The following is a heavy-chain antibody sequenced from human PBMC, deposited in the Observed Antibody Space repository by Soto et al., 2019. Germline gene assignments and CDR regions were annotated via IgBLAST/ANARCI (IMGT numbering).Heavy chain of an antibody. J-gene: IGHJ3*02. CDR3: ARVERGTATTVVDAFDI. V-gene: IGHV4-34*01. CDR1: GGSVSSGSYY. Sequence: QVQLQQWGAGLLKPSETQSLTCAVYGGSVSSGSYYWSWIRQPPGKGLEWIGEMSHGGGTHFNPSLKSRVTISVDTSKNQFSLKMSFVTAADTALYYCARVERGTATTVVDAFDIWGPGTMVTVSS. CDR2: MSHGGGT. D-gene: IGHD1-1*01.